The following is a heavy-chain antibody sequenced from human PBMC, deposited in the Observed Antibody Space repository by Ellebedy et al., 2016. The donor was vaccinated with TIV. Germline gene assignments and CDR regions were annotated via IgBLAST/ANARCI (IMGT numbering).Heavy chain of an antibody. V-gene: IGHV4-59*01. Sequence: SETLSLXXTVSGGSISSDYWSWIRQPPGKGLEWIGFIYYSGRTNYNPSLKSRVTISVDTSKNQFSLKLNSVTAADTAVYYCARKRDGSYIDYWGQGTLVTVSS. CDR3: ARKRDGSYIDY. D-gene: IGHD2-15*01. CDR2: IYYSGRT. CDR1: GGSISSDY. J-gene: IGHJ4*02.